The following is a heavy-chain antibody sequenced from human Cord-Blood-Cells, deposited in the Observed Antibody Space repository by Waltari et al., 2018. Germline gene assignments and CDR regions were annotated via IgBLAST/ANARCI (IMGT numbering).Heavy chain of an antibody. CDR3: ARYSSSWYYSVDYFDY. CDR1: GYTFPGSY. D-gene: IGHD6-13*01. V-gene: IGHV1-2*02. CDR2: INPNSGGT. J-gene: IGHJ4*02. Sequence: QVQLVQSGAEVKKPGASVKVSCKASGYTFPGSYMHWVRQAPGQGLEWMGWINPNSGGTNYAQKFQGRVTMTRDTSISTAYMELSRLRSDDTAVYYCARYSSSWYYSVDYFDYWGQGTLVTVSS.